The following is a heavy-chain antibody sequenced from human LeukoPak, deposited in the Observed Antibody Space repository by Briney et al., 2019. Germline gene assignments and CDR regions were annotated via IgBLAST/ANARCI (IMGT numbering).Heavy chain of an antibody. J-gene: IGHJ4*02. V-gene: IGHV4-34*01. CDR3: ARESRIAVAGHFDY. CDR1: GGSFSGYY. D-gene: IGHD6-19*01. Sequence: SETLSLTCAVYGGSFSGYYWSWIRQPPGKGLEWIGEINHSGSTNYNPSRKSRVTISVDTSKNQFSLKLSSVTAADTAVYYCARESRIAVAGHFDYWGQGTLVTVSS. CDR2: INHSGST.